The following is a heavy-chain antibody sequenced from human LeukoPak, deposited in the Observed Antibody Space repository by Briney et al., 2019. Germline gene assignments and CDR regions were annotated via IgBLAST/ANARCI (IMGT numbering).Heavy chain of an antibody. CDR3: AKDTLYSSSWYFDY. Sequence: GGSLRLSCAASGFTFSSYTMSWVRQAPGKGLEWVSAISGSGGSTYYADSVKGRFTISRDNSKNTLYLQMNSLRAEDTAVYYCAKDTLYSSSWYFDYWGQGTLVTVSS. J-gene: IGHJ4*02. V-gene: IGHV3-23*01. CDR2: ISGSGGST. CDR1: GFTFSSYT. D-gene: IGHD6-13*01.